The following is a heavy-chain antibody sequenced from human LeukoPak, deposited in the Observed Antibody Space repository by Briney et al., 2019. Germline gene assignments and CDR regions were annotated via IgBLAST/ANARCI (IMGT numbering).Heavy chain of an antibody. CDR2: IGGSGGST. CDR1: EFTFSSMA. D-gene: IGHD3-10*01. V-gene: IGHV3-23*01. J-gene: IGHJ4*02. Sequence: PGGSRRPSVQAPEFTFSSMAWSGVGRPPGKGLNGFPAIGGSGGSTYYADSVKGRFTISRDNSKNTLYLQMNSLRAEDTAVYYCAKDLAMVRGVTHDYWGQGTLVTVSS. CDR3: AKDLAMVRGVTHDY.